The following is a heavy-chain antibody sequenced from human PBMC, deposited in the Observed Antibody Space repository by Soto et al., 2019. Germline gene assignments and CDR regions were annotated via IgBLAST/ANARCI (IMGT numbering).Heavy chain of an antibody. V-gene: IGHV3-21*01. CDR2: ISSSSSYI. D-gene: IGHD1-26*01. CDR3: ARGKRYYAGGMDV. J-gene: IGHJ6*02. Sequence: EVQLVESGGGLVKPGGSLRLSCAASGFTFSSYSMNWVRQAPGKGLEWVSSISSSSSYIYYADSVKGRFTISRDNAKNSRYQQMNSLRAEDTAVYYCARGKRYYAGGMDVWGQGTTGTVSS. CDR1: GFTFSSYS.